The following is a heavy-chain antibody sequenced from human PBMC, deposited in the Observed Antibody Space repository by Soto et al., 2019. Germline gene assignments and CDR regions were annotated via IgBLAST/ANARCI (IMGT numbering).Heavy chain of an antibody. D-gene: IGHD2-2*01. J-gene: IGHJ3*02. CDR1: GYTFTSYY. CDR3: ARALGYCSSTSCSGDAFDI. Sequence: ASVKVSCKASGYTFTSYYMHWVRQAPGRGLEWMGIINPSGGSTSYAQKFQGRVTMTRDTSTSTVYMELSSLRSEDTAVYYCARALGYCSSTSCSGDAFDIWGQGTMVTVSS. V-gene: IGHV1-46*03. CDR2: INPSGGST.